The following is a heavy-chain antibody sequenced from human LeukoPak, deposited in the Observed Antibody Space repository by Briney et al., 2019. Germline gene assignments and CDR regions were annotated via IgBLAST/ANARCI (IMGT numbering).Heavy chain of an antibody. CDR3: ARHGYTASHYFLDF. V-gene: IGHV4-4*07. Sequence: SETLSLTCTVSSGSINSYYWGWVRQPPGRGLEWIGRIYTTGKTDYNPSLKSRLTMSVDTSKRQFSLNLTSVTAADTAIYFCARHGYTASHYFLDFWSQGTLVTVSS. J-gene: IGHJ4*02. CDR1: SGSINSYY. CDR2: IYTTGKT. D-gene: IGHD1-26*01.